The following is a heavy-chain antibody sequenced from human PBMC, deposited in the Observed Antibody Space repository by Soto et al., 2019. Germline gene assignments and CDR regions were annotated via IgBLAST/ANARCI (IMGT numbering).Heavy chain of an antibody. CDR2: IWYDGSNK. D-gene: IGHD3-22*01. CDR3: ARAPYYYDSSGPLDY. CDR1: AFTFSTFG. J-gene: IGHJ4*02. V-gene: IGHV3-33*01. Sequence: QVQLVESGGGVVQPGRSLRLSCAASAFTFSTFGMHWVRQAPGKGLEWVAVIWYDGSNKYYADSVKGRFTISRDNSKNKRYLQMNSLRAEDTAVYYCARAPYYYDSSGPLDYWGQGTLVTVSS.